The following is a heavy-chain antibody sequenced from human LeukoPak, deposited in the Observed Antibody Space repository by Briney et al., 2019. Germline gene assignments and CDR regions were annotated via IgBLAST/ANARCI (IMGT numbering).Heavy chain of an antibody. CDR3: ARERNHLGYCGGGSCYGSYYFDY. CDR2: INHSGST. Sequence: PSETLSLTCAVYGGSFSGYYWSWIRQPPGKGLEWIGEINHSGSTNYNPSLKSRVTISVDTSKNQFSLKLSSVTAADMAVYYCARERNHLGYCGGGSCYGSYYFDYWGQGTLVTVSS. J-gene: IGHJ4*02. D-gene: IGHD2-15*01. CDR1: GGSFSGYY. V-gene: IGHV4-34*01.